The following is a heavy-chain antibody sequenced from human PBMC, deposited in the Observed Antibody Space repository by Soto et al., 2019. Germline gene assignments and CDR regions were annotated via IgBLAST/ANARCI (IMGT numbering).Heavy chain of an antibody. CDR3: VRWGNWKVPDH. D-gene: IGHD1-1*01. Sequence: QVQLVESGGGVVQPGRSLRLSCAASGFTFSSYGMHWVRQAPGKGLEWVAVIWYDGSTKYYADSVRGRFTISRDNAKNTLYLQMNSLRVEDTAVYHCVRWGNWKVPDHWGQGTLVTVSS. CDR1: GFTFSSYG. CDR2: IWYDGSTK. V-gene: IGHV3-33*08. J-gene: IGHJ4*02.